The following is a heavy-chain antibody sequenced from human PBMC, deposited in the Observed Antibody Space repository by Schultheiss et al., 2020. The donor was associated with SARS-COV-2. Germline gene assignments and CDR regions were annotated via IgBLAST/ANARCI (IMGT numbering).Heavy chain of an antibody. CDR1: GSSISGYF. D-gene: IGHD3-10*01. J-gene: IGHJ4*02. CDR2: IYYTGIT. V-gene: IGHV4-59*01. CDR3: ARAARVEQLFSVRGGHLDY. Sequence: SETLSLTCTVSGSSISGYFWTWIRQAPGKGLDPIGNIYYTGITKYSPSLKSRITISVDTSKKQFSLRLGSVTAADTAVYYCARAARVEQLFSVRGGHLDYWGRGTQVTVSS.